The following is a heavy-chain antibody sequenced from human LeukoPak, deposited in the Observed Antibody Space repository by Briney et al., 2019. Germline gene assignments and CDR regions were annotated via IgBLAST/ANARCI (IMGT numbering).Heavy chain of an antibody. CDR3: AREGFDSSGSQGGDY. D-gene: IGHD3-22*01. Sequence: PGGSLRLSCAASGFTFSSYWMHWVRHAPGKGLVWVSRINSDGSTSTYADSVKGRFTISRDNAKNTLYLQMNSLRAEDTAVYYCAREGFDSSGSQGGDYWGQGTLVTVSS. CDR1: GFTFSSYW. V-gene: IGHV3-74*01. CDR2: INSDGSTS. J-gene: IGHJ4*02.